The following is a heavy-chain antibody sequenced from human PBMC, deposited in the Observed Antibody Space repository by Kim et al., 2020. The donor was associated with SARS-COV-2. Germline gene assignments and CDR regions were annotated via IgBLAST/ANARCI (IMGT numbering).Heavy chain of an antibody. Sequence: ASVKVSCKASGYTFTSYGISWVRQAPGQGLEWMGWISAYNGNTNYALKLQGRVTMTTDTSTITAYMELRSLRSDDTAVYYCARDWTPSYYYGSGSYGYWFAHWGQGTLVTVSS. D-gene: IGHD3-10*01. J-gene: IGHJ5*02. CDR3: ARDWTPSYYYGSGSYGYWFAH. V-gene: IGHV1-18*01. CDR2: ISAYNGNT. CDR1: GYTFTSYG.